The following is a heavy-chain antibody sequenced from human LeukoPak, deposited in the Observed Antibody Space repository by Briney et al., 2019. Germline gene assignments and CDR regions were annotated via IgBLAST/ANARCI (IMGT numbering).Heavy chain of an antibody. V-gene: IGHV1-24*01. CDR1: GYTLTELT. CDR3: ACAPPEYYSQSPAFDY. J-gene: IGHJ4*02. D-gene: IGHD3-16*01. Sequence: GASVKVSCKVSGYTLTELTMHWVRQTLDKRLEWMGAFDPQDGETISAQKFHGRVTMTEDKSTSTAYMELSSLRSEDTAAYYCACAPPEYYSQSPAFDYWGQGTLVTVSS. CDR2: FDPQDGET.